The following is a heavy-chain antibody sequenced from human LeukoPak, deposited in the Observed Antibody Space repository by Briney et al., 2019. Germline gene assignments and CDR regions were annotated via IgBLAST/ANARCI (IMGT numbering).Heavy chain of an antibody. D-gene: IGHD4-17*01. J-gene: IGHJ4*02. Sequence: GGSLRLSCVASGFTFSSYWMSWVRQAPGKGLEWVANIKQDGSEKYYVDSVKGRFTISRDNAKNSLYLQMNSLRAEDTAVHYCARNYGDRYEWPPGLFDYWGQGTLVTVSS. V-gene: IGHV3-7*03. CDR3: ARNYGDRYEWPPGLFDY. CDR2: IKQDGSEK. CDR1: GFTFSSYW.